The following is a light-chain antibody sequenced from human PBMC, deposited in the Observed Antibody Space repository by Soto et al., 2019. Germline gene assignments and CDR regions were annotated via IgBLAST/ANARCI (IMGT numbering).Light chain of an antibody. CDR3: QQRSNWPRT. CDR1: QSVSSY. Sequence: EIVLTQSPATLSLSPGERATLSCRASQSVSSYLAWYQQKPGQAPRLLIYDASNRATGIPDRFSGSGSGTDFTLTLSSLEPEDVAVYYCQQRSNWPRTFGQGTKVEIK. CDR2: DAS. V-gene: IGKV3-11*01. J-gene: IGKJ1*01.